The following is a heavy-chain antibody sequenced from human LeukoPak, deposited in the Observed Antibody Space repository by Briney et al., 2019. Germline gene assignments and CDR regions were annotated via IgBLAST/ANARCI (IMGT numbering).Heavy chain of an antibody. J-gene: IGHJ5*02. CDR3: AKDLSTYCGGDCSLPNWFDP. Sequence: GGSLRLSCAASGFTFSSYAMSWVRQAPGKGLGWVSAISGSGGSTYYADSVKGRFTISRDNSKNTLYLQMNSLRAEDTAVYYCAKDLSTYCGGDCSLPNWFDPWGQGTLVTVSS. D-gene: IGHD2-21*02. V-gene: IGHV3-23*01. CDR1: GFTFSSYA. CDR2: ISGSGGST.